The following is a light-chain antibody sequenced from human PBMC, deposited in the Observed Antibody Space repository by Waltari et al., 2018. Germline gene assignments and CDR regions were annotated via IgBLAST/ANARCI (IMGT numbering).Light chain of an antibody. CDR2: EVT. V-gene: IGLV2-8*01. Sequence: QSALTQPPSASGSPGQSVTISCTGISSDVSNYNYVSWYQHHPGKAPNLTLYEVTKRPSGIPVRFSGSKAGNTASLTISGLQAEDEASYYCTSYAGSNNVVFGGGTKVTVL. CDR1: SSDVSNYNY. J-gene: IGLJ2*01. CDR3: TSYAGSNNVV.